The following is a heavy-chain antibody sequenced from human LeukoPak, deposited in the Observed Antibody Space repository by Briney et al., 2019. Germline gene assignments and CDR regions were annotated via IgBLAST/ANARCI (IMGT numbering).Heavy chain of an antibody. D-gene: IGHD2-2*01. CDR3: ARRGYCSSTRCYEYWFDP. CDR1: CGSISSSSYY. Sequence: PSETLSLTCTVSCGSISSSSYYWVRHPQPPGKGWIGSVNIYYSGSTYHNPSLKTPLTISVETSKNKFSLKLSSVTATDTAVYSCARRGYCSSTRCYEYWFDPWGQGTLVTVSS. CDR2: IYYSGST. V-gene: IGHV4-39*01. J-gene: IGHJ5*02.